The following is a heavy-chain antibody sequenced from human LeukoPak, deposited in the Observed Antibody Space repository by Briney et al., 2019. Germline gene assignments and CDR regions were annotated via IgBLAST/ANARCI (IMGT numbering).Heavy chain of an antibody. V-gene: IGHV3-7*01. D-gene: IGHD2-21*02. Sequence: GGSLRLSCAASGITFSNAWMNWVRQAPGKGLEWVAHINPDGRDTYYVDSVKGRFTISRDNAQNSMYLQMNSLRVEDTAVYYCTSWGDTTAEYFQRWGQGTLVTVSS. J-gene: IGHJ1*01. CDR1: GITFSNAW. CDR3: TSWGDTTAEYFQR. CDR2: INPDGRDT.